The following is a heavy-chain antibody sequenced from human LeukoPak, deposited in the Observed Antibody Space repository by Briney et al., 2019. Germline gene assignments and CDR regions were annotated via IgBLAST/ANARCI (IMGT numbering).Heavy chain of an antibody. V-gene: IGHV4-38-2*01. CDR3: ARRSGSGYYYMDV. D-gene: IGHD3-3*01. J-gene: IGHJ6*03. CDR2: VYHSGST. Sequence: SETLSLTCAVSGYSISSGYYWGWVRQPPGKGLEWIGSVYHSGSTFYNPSLNSRATISVDTPKNQFSLKLNSVTAADTAVYYCARRSGSGYYYMDVWGKGTTLTVSS. CDR1: GYSISSGYY.